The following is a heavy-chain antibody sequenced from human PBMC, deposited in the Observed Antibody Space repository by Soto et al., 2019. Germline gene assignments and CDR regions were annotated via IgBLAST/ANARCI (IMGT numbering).Heavy chain of an antibody. D-gene: IGHD5-18*01. Sequence: PSETLSLTCTVSGGSISSSSYYWGWIRQPPGKGLEWVGNIYYSGSTYYNPSLKSRVTISVDTSKNQFSLKLSSVTAADTAVYYCARLGSYGGYYYGMAVWGQGTTVTVSS. J-gene: IGHJ6*02. CDR3: ARLGSYGGYYYGMAV. CDR2: IYYSGST. CDR1: GGSISSSSYY. V-gene: IGHV4-39*01.